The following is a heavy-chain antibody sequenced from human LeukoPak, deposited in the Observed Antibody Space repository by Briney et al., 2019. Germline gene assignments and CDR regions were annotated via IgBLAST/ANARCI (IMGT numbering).Heavy chain of an antibody. CDR2: IRYDGSNK. V-gene: IGHV3-30*02. Sequence: PGGSLRLSCAASGFTFSSYGMHWVRQAPAKGLEWVAFIRYDGSNKYYADSVKGRFTISRDNSKNTLYLQMNSLRAEDTAVYYCAKGQIYYYYYMDVWGKGTTVTISS. J-gene: IGHJ6*03. CDR1: GFTFSSYG. CDR3: AKGQIYYYYYMDV.